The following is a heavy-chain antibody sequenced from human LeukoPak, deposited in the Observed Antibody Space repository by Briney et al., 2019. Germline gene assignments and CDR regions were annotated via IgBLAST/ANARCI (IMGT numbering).Heavy chain of an antibody. D-gene: IGHD3-16*01. Sequence: GGSLRLSCVGSGFTSIAYALTWARQAPGKGLEWVSGISGGGVTTYYADSVKGRFTISRDNSKNTLYLQMNSLRADDTAVYYCARNQQLGGHSYYYYGMDVWGQGTTVTVSS. V-gene: IGHV3-23*01. CDR3: ARNQQLGGHSYYYYGMDV. J-gene: IGHJ6*02. CDR1: GFTSIAYA. CDR2: ISGGGVTT.